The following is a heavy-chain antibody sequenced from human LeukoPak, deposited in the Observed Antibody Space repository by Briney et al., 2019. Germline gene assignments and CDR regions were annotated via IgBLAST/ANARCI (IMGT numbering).Heavy chain of an antibody. D-gene: IGHD1-1*01. CDR3: ARDRGERKYFDY. V-gene: IGHV3-33*01. J-gene: IGHJ4*02. Sequence: GGSLRLSCAASGFTFRNFGMHWVRQAPGKGLEWVAVIWYDGSNKIYVDSVKGRFTVSRDNSKNALYLQMNSLRAEDTAVYYCARDRGERKYFDYWCQGTLVIVSS. CDR2: IWYDGSNK. CDR1: GFTFRNFG.